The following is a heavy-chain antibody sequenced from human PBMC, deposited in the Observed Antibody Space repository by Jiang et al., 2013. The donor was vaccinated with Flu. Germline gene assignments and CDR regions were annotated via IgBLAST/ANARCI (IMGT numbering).Heavy chain of an antibody. J-gene: IGHJ3*02. D-gene: IGHD1-26*01. CDR3: ARDLPELLMPFDI. CDR1: GYTFTSYA. CDR2: INAGNGNT. Sequence: SGAEVKKPGASVKVSCKASGYTFTSYAMHWVHQAPGQRLEWMGWINAGNGNTKYSQKFQGRVTITRDTSASTAYMELSSLRSEDTAVYYCARDLPELLMPFDIWGQGTMVTVSS. V-gene: IGHV1-3*01.